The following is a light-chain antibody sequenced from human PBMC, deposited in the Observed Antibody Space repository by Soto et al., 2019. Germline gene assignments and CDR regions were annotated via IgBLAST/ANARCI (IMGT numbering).Light chain of an antibody. V-gene: IGLV1-47*01. J-gene: IGLJ3*02. CDR1: SSNIGTNH. CDR3: AAWDDSLSGWV. CDR2: RNS. Sequence: QAVVTQPPSASGTPGQRVTISCSGSSSNIGTNHVYWYQHLPGTAPKLLIYRNSLRPSGVPDRLSASKSGTSASLAISGLRSDDEADYYCAAWDDSLSGWVFGGGTKLTVL.